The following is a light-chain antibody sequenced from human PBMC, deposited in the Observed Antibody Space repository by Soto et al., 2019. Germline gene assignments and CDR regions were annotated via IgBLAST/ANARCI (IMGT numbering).Light chain of an antibody. CDR3: CSHSSSITWM. V-gene: IGLV2-14*03. Sequence: QPVLTQTASVSGSPGQSITMSCTGTSSDVGGYNFVSWYQQHPGKAPKLIVHEVANRLSGVSGRFSGSKSGNTAFLTISGLQAEDEAVYYCCSHSSSITWMFGGGTKVTVL. CDR1: SSDVGGYNF. J-gene: IGLJ3*02. CDR2: EVA.